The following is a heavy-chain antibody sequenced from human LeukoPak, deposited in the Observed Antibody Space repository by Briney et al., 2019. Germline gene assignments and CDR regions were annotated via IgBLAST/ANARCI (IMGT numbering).Heavy chain of an antibody. CDR3: ARVPAAGINYFDY. D-gene: IGHD6-13*01. V-gene: IGHV3-11*01. CDR1: GFTFSDYY. J-gene: IGHJ4*02. CDR2: ISSSGSTI. Sequence: GGSLRLSCAASGFTFSDYYMSWIRQAPGKGLEWVSYISSSGSTIYYADSVKGRFTISRGNAKNSLYLQMNSLRAEDTAVYYCARVPAAGINYFDYWGQGTLVTVSS.